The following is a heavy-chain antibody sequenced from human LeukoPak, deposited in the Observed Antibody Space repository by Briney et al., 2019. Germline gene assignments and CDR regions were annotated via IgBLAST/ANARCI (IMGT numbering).Heavy chain of an antibody. Sequence: SQTLSLTCTVSGGSISSGSYYWSWIRQPAGKGLEWIGRIYTSGSTNYNPSLKSRVTISVDTSKNQFSLKLSSVTAADTAVYYCARESRGSGLDYWGQGTLVTASS. J-gene: IGHJ4*02. D-gene: IGHD3-10*01. CDR2: IYTSGST. CDR1: GGSISSGSYY. V-gene: IGHV4-61*02. CDR3: ARESRGSGLDY.